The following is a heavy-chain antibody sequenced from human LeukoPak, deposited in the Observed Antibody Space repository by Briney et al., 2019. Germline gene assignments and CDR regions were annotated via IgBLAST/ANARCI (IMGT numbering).Heavy chain of an antibody. CDR2: ISSSGSTI. Sequence: GGSLRLSCAASGFTFSDYYMSWIRQAPGKGLEWVSYISSSGSTIYYADSVKGRFTISRDNAKNSLYLQMNSLRAEDTAVYYCARDLIMGYGSGDHLTDEVYYYYGMDVWGQGTTVTVSS. J-gene: IGHJ6*02. V-gene: IGHV3-11*01. CDR1: GFTFSDYY. CDR3: ARDLIMGYGSGDHLTDEVYYYYGMDV. D-gene: IGHD3-10*01.